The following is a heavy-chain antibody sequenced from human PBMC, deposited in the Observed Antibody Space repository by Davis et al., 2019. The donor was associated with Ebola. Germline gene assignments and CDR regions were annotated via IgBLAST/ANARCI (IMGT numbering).Heavy chain of an antibody. CDR2: IYPGDSDT. CDR1: GYSFTSYW. CDR3: ARRPVVPAAPYYYYGMDV. D-gene: IGHD2-2*01. Sequence: GGSLRLSCKGSGYSFTSYWIGWVRQMPGKGLEWMGIIYPGDSDTRYSPSFQGHVTISADKSISTAYLQWSSLKASDTAMYYCARRPVVPAAPYYYYGMDVWGQGTTVTVSS. J-gene: IGHJ6*02. V-gene: IGHV5-51*01.